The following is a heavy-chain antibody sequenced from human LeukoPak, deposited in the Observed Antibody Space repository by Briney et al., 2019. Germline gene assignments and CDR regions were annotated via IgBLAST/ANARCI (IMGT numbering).Heavy chain of an antibody. CDR1: GFTFDDYA. CDR2: ISGDGGST. CDR3: AKDLYCSSTSCYGHWFDP. Sequence: GGSLRLSCAASGFTFDDYAMHWVRQAPGKGLEWVSLISGDGGSTYYADSVKGRFTISRDNSKDSLYLQMNSLRTEGTALYYCAKDLYCSSTSCYGHWFDPWGQGTLVTVSS. J-gene: IGHJ5*02. D-gene: IGHD2-2*01. V-gene: IGHV3-43*02.